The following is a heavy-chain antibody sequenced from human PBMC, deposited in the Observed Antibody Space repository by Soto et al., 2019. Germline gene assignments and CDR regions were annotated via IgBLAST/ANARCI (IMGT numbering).Heavy chain of an antibody. CDR1: GFTLSSYG. V-gene: IGHV3-33*01. D-gene: IGHD3-3*01. Sequence: PGGSLRLSCAAAGFTLSSYGTQWVRQAPGKGLEWVAVIWYDGSKKYYADSVKGRFTISRDNSKNTLYLQMNSLRAEDTAVYYCARGSGGWLLYSEYGMDVWGQGTTVTVSS. CDR2: IWYDGSKK. J-gene: IGHJ6*02. CDR3: ARGSGGWLLYSEYGMDV.